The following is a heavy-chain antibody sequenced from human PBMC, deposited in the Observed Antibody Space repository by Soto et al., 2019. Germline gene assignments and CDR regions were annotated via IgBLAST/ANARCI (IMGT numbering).Heavy chain of an antibody. CDR3: AIWGSYQLLKSRPGGEGPFDY. J-gene: IGHJ4*02. CDR2: IVVGSGNT. V-gene: IGHV1-58*01. CDR1: GFTFTSSA. D-gene: IGHD2-2*01. Sequence: SVKVSCKASGFTFTSSAVQWVRQARGQRLEWIGWIVVGSGNTNYAQKFQERVTITRDMSTSTAYMELSSLRSEDTAVYYCAIWGSYQLLKSRPGGEGPFDYWGQGTLVTVSS.